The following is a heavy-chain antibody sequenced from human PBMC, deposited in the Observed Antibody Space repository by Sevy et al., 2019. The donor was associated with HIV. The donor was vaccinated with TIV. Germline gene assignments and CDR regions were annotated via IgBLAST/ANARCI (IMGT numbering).Heavy chain of an antibody. CDR1: GFVFNTYS. V-gene: IGHV3-48*01. D-gene: IGHD3-16*02. CDR2: INGDGGAI. CDR3: VRTVSGTFRYDDY. J-gene: IGHJ4*02. Sequence: GGSLRLSCAASGFVFNTYSMNWVRQAPGTGLEWLSYINGDGGAISYADSVKGRFTISRDNAKNSLHLQMNSLRAEDTAVYYCVRTVSGTFRYDDYWGQGTLVTVSS.